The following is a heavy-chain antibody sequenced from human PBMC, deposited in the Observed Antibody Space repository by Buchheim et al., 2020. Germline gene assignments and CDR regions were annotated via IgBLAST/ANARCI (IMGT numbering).Heavy chain of an antibody. D-gene: IGHD3-22*01. J-gene: IGHJ4*02. CDR3: ASQPADYYDSSGYANFDY. CDR2: INHSGST. Sequence: QVQLQQWGAGLLKPSETLSLTCAVYGGSFSGYYWSWIRQPPGKGLEWIGEINHSGSTNYNPSLKSRVTISVDTSKNQFSLKLSSMTAADTAVYYCASQPADYYDSSGYANFDYWGQGTL. CDR1: GGSFSGYY. V-gene: IGHV4-34*01.